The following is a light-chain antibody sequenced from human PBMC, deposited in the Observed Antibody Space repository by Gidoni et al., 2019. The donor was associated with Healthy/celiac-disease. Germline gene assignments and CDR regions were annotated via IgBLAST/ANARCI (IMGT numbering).Light chain of an antibody. CDR3: QQYDNLPPHT. CDR2: DAS. J-gene: IGKJ2*01. CDR1: QDISNY. V-gene: IGKV1-33*01. Sequence: DIQMTQSPSSLSASVGDRVTITCQASQDISNYLNWYQQKPGKAPKLLIYDASNLETGVPSRFSGSGSGTDFTFTISSLQPEDIATYYCQQYDNLPPHTFXQXTKLEIK.